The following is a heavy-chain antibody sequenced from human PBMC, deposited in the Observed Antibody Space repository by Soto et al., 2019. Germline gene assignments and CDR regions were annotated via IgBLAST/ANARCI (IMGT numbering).Heavy chain of an antibody. J-gene: IGHJ6*02. CDR3: AKDVAALTDYSNYYYYHGMDV. CDR2: ISYDGSNK. D-gene: IGHD4-4*01. Sequence: PGGSLRLSCAASGFTFSSYGMHWVRQAPGKGLEWVAVISYDGSNKYYADSVKGRFTISRDNSKNTLYLQMNSLRAEDTAVYYCAKDVAALTDYSNYYYYHGMDVWGQGTTDPVSS. V-gene: IGHV3-30*18. CDR1: GFTFSSYG.